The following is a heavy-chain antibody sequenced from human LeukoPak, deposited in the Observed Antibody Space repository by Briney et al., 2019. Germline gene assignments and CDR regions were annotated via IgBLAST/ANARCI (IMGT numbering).Heavy chain of an antibody. CDR3: ATGINDILTGYSSLDY. CDR2: FDPEDGET. D-gene: IGHD3-9*01. V-gene: IGHV1-24*01. Sequence: ASVNVSCKVSGYTLTELSMHWVRQAPGKGLEWMGGFDPEDGETIYAQKFQGRVTMTEDTSTDTAYMELSSLRSEDTAVYYCATGINDILTGYSSLDYWGQGTLVTVSS. CDR1: GYTLTELS. J-gene: IGHJ4*02.